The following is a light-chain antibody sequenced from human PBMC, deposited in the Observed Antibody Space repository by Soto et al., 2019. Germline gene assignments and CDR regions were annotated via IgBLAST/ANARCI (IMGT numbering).Light chain of an antibody. CDR3: SSYTSSSTDVV. V-gene: IGLV2-14*01. CDR2: EVS. Sequence: QSAPTQPASVSVSPGQSITISCTGTSSDVGGYNYVAWYQQHPGKAPKLMIYEVSNRPSGVSNRFSGSKSGNTASLTISGLRAEDEADYYCSSYTSSSTDVVFGGGTKLTVL. CDR1: SSDVGGYNY. J-gene: IGLJ2*01.